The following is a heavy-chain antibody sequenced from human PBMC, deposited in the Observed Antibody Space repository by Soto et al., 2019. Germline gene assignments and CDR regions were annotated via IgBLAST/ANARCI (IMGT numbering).Heavy chain of an antibody. J-gene: IGHJ5*02. CDR1: GFSLSTSGMC. CDR3: ARADGYNSSPWFDP. V-gene: IGHV2-70*01. CDR2: IDWDDDK. D-gene: IGHD5-12*01. Sequence: SGPTLVNPTQTLTLTCTFSGFSLSTSGMCVSWIRQPPGKALEWLALIDWDDDKYYSTSLKTRLTISKDTSKNQVVLTMTNMDPVDTATYYCARADGYNSSPWFDPWGQGTLVTVSS.